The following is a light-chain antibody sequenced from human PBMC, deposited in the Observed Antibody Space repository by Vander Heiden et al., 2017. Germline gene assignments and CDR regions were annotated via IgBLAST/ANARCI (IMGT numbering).Light chain of an antibody. CDR1: QSISSN. CDR3: QQYNNWPRT. J-gene: IGKJ1*01. V-gene: IGKV3-15*01. Sequence: EIVMTQSPATLSVSPGEGATLSCRASQSISSNLAWYQQKPGQAPRLLLYVASTRATGIPARFSGSGSGTEFTLTISSLQSEDFAVYYCQQYNNWPRTFGQGTKVEIK. CDR2: VAS.